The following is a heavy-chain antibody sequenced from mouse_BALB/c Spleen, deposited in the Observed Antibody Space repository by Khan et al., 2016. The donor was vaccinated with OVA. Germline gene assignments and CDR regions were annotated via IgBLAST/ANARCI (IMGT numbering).Heavy chain of an antibody. CDR1: GCSITSDYA. CDR3: VRGRSY. Sequence: VQLKESGPGLVKPSQSLSLTCTVTGCSITSDYARNWIRQFPGNRLEWMGYINYSGSTSKKPSLKSRMSISRDTSKNQIFLQLNSVTTEDTATYYCVRGRSYWGQGTLVTVSA. CDR2: INYSGST. V-gene: IGHV3-2*02. J-gene: IGHJ3*01.